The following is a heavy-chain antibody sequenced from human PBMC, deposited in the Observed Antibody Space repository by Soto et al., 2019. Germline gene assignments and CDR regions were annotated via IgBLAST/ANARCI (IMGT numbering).Heavy chain of an antibody. V-gene: IGHV1-69*06. CDR3: ARGSIVVVPAAIVESYYYYGMDV. D-gene: IGHD2-2*02. CDR1: GGTFSSYA. Sequence: SVKVSCKASGGTFSSYAISWVRQAPGQGLEWMGGIIPIFGTANYAQKFQGRVTITADKSTSTAYMEPSSLRSEDTAVYYCARGSIVVVPAAIVESYYYYGMDVWGQGTTVTVSS. J-gene: IGHJ6*02. CDR2: IIPIFGTA.